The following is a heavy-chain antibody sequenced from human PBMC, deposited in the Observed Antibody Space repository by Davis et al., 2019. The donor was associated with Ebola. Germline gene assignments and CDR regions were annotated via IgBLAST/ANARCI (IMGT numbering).Heavy chain of an antibody. J-gene: IGHJ4*02. CDR3: ARAGWQQLARDFDY. Sequence: GESLKISCAASGFTFSSYSMNWVRQAPGKGLEWVSSISSSSSYIYYADSVKGRFTISRDNAKNSLYLQMNSLRAEDTAVYYCARAGWQQLARDFDYWGQGTLVTVSS. CDR1: GFTFSSYS. CDR2: ISSSSSYI. V-gene: IGHV3-21*01. D-gene: IGHD6-13*01.